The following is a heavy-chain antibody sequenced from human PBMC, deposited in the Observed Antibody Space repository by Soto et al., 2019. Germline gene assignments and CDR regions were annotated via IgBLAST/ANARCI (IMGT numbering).Heavy chain of an antibody. CDR3: ARARYSGTYNLYLDY. J-gene: IGHJ4*02. Sequence: ASVKVSCKASGYTFTTYAMHWVRQAPGQRLEWMGWINGGNGNTEYPQKFQARVTITRDTSANTVYMELSSLRSEDTAVYFCARARYSGTYNLYLDYWGQGTQVTVSS. CDR1: GYTFTTYA. D-gene: IGHD1-26*01. CDR2: INGGNGNT. V-gene: IGHV1-3*01.